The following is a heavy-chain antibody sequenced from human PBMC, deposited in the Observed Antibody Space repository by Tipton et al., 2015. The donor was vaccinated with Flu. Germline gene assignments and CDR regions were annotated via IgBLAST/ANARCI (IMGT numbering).Heavy chain of an antibody. V-gene: IGHV4-59*01. CDR2: MHYGGSA. Sequence: TLSLTCTVSGGSISGFYWSWIRQPPGKGLEWIGWMHYGGSANYSPSLKSRVTISLDTSKNQFSLWLTSVTTADTAVYYCARNDHMGPYDYWGQGSLVTVSS. D-gene: IGHD1-1*01. CDR3: ARNDHMGPYDY. J-gene: IGHJ4*02. CDR1: GGSISGFY.